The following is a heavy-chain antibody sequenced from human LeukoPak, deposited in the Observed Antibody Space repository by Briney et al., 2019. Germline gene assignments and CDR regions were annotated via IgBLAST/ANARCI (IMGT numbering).Heavy chain of an antibody. D-gene: IGHD6-13*01. CDR1: GGSISSYY. Sequence: SETLSLTCTVAGGSISSYYWSWIRQPPGKGLEWIGYIYYSGSTNYNPSLKSRVTISVDTSKNQFSLKLSSVTAADTAVYYCARYAAGFGYWGQGTLVTVSS. CDR3: ARYAAGFGY. V-gene: IGHV4-59*12. J-gene: IGHJ4*02. CDR2: IYYSGST.